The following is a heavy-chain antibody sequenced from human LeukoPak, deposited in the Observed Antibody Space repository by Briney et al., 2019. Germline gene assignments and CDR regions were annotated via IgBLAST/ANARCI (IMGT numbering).Heavy chain of an antibody. Sequence: GGSLRLSCAASGFTFSNYDMHWVRQATGKGLEWVSAIDTAGDTYYPGSVKGRFTISRENARNSLYLQMSSLRAGDTAVYYCARVTSDSSGFAYYFDFWGQGTLVTVSS. CDR3: ARVTSDSSGFAYYFDF. CDR1: GFTFSNYD. CDR2: IDTAGDT. D-gene: IGHD3-22*01. J-gene: IGHJ4*02. V-gene: IGHV3-13*01.